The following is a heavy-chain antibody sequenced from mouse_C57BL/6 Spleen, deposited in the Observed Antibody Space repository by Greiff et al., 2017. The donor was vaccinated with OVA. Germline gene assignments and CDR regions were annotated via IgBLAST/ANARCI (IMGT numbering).Heavy chain of an antibody. Sequence: VKLVESGPGLVAPSQSLSITCTVSGFSLTSYGVSWVRQPPGKGLEWLGVIWGDGGTTYHSALISRLSISKDNSKSQSSLKLNSLQTEDTATYYCARQDYGNAFAYWGQGTLVTVSA. V-gene: IGHV2-3*01. CDR2: IWGDGGT. J-gene: IGHJ3*01. CDR3: ARQDYGNAFAY. D-gene: IGHD1-1*01. CDR1: GFSLTSYG.